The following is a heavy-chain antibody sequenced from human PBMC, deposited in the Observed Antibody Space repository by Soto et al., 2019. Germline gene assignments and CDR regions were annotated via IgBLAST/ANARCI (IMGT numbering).Heavy chain of an antibody. CDR3: ARGVAAVAGPPYFDY. D-gene: IGHD6-19*01. CDR2: INHSGST. Sequence: QVQLQQWGAGLLKPSETLSLTCAVYGGSFSGYYWSWIRQPPGKGLEWIGEINHSGSTNYNPSLKSRVTISVDPSKNQFSLKLSSVTAADTAVYYCARGVAAVAGPPYFDYWGQGTLVTVSS. CDR1: GGSFSGYY. J-gene: IGHJ4*02. V-gene: IGHV4-34*01.